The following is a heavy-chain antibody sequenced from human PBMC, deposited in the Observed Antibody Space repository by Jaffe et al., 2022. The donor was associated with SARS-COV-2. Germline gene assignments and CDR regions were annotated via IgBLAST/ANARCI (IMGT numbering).Heavy chain of an antibody. Sequence: EVQLVESGGGLVKPGGSLRLSCAASGFTFSNAWMTWVRQAPGKGLEWVGRIKSKADGGTSDYGAPVKGRFSISRDDSKNTLYLQANSLNAGDTAVYYCTTTRYMYTSSSAYWGQGILVTVSS. CDR1: GFTFSNAW. CDR3: TTTRYMYTSSSAY. V-gene: IGHV3-15*01. D-gene: IGHD6-6*01. J-gene: IGHJ4*02. CDR2: IKSKADGGTS.